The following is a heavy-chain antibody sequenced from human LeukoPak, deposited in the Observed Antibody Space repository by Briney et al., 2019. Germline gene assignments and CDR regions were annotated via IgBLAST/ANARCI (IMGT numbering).Heavy chain of an antibody. CDR2: INPNSGGT. D-gene: IGHD2-21*01. Sequence: HXXRQAPGQGLEWMGRINPNSGGTNYAQKFQGRVTMTRDTSISTAYMELSRLRSDDTAVYYCARGRRSGGDRWGQGTLVTVSS. V-gene: IGHV1-2*06. J-gene: IGHJ4*02. CDR3: ARGRRSGGDR.